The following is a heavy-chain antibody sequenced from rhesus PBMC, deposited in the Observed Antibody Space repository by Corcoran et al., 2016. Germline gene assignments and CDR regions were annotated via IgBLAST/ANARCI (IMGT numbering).Heavy chain of an antibody. CDR1: GGPISSYW. CDR3: DAEFVF. V-gene: IGHV4-80*01. Sequence: QVQLQESGPGRVKPSETLSLTCAVSGGPISSYWGTWIRQSPGKGLELIGEISGNSGSTNYNPSLKSRVTISKDASKNQFSLKLNSVTAADTAVYYCDAEFVFWGQGVLVTVSS. D-gene: IGHD6-19*01. J-gene: IGHJ4*01. CDR2: ISGNSGST.